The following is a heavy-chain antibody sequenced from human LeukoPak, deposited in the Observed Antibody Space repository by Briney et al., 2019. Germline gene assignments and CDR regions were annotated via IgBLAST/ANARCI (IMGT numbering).Heavy chain of an antibody. CDR2: ISSSSSYI. CDR3: ARDVVIEYCSGGSCYSDYYGMDV. V-gene: IGHV3-21*01. J-gene: IGHJ6*02. CDR1: GFTFSSYS. D-gene: IGHD2-15*01. Sequence: GGSLRLSCAASGFTFSSYSMNWVRQAPGKGLEWVSSISSSSSYIYYADSVKGRFTISRDNAKNSLYLQMNSLRAEDTAVYYCARDVVIEYCSGGSCYSDYYGMDVWGQGTTVTVSS.